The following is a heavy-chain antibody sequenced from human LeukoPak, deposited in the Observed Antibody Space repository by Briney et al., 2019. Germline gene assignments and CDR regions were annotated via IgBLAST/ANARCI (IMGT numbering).Heavy chain of an antibody. D-gene: IGHD3-10*01. CDR1: GFTFSSYA. V-gene: IGHV3-30*04. CDR2: ISYDGSNK. CDR3: ARSQGVRGVLTRRGYFDY. J-gene: IGHJ4*02. Sequence: GRSLRLSCAASGFTFSSYAMHWVRQAPGKGLEWVAVISYDGSNKCYADSVKGRFTISRDNSKNTLYLQMNSLRAEDTAVYYCARSQGVRGVLTRRGYFDYWGQGTLVTVSS.